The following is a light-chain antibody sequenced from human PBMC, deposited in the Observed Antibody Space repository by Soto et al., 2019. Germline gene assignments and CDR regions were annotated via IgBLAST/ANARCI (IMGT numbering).Light chain of an antibody. CDR2: DTY. Sequence: EIVLTQSPGTLLLSPGERATLSCRASQNIEHYLGWYQQKPGQAPRLLIYDTYRRATGTPSRFSGSASGTDFTLSIDSLQPVDFAFYYCQHRDNWPTFGGGTTVRIK. V-gene: IGKV3-11*01. J-gene: IGKJ4*01. CDR3: QHRDNWPT. CDR1: QNIEHY.